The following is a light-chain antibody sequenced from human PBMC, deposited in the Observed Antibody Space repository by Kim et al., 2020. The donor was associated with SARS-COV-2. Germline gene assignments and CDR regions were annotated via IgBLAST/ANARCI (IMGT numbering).Light chain of an antibody. Sequence: AAVGDRVSITCRASQSVSGWLAWYQQKPGRAPKVLIYDAFTLESGIPSRFSGSGSGTEFTLTISSLQPDDFATYYCQQYDNYPWTFGQGTKVDIK. V-gene: IGKV1-5*01. CDR1: QSVSGW. CDR2: DAF. J-gene: IGKJ1*01. CDR3: QQYDNYPWT.